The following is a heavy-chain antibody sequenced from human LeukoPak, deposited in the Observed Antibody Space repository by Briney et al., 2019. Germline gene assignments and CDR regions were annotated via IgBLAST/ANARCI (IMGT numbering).Heavy chain of an antibody. Sequence: SETLSLTCAVYGGSFSGYYWSWIRQPPGKGLEWIGEINHVGSTNYNPSLKSRVTISVDTSNNHFSLKLTSVTAADTAVYYCARRGNWNEVPPRNWFDPWGQGTLVTVSS. D-gene: IGHD1-1*01. V-gene: IGHV4-34*01. CDR3: ARRGNWNEVPPRNWFDP. CDR2: INHVGST. CDR1: GGSFSGYY. J-gene: IGHJ5*02.